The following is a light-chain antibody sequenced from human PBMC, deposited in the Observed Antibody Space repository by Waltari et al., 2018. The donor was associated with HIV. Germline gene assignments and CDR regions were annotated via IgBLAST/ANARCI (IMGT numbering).Light chain of an antibody. CDR3: VGWDSSLSAYV. V-gene: IGLV1-47*01. CDR1: SSNIGNDN. CDR2: KNY. J-gene: IGLJ1*01. Sequence: QSVLTQPPSASGTPGQTVTISCSGGSSNIGNDNVSWYQQLPGMTPKLLIYKNYVRPSGVPDRFAGSKSGTSASLAISGLRSEDEADYYCVGWDSSLSAYVFGAGTKVTVL.